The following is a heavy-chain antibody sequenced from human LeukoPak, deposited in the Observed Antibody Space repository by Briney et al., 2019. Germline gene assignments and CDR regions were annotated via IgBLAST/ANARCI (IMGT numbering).Heavy chain of an antibody. D-gene: IGHD3-3*01. CDR3: ARGSNYDFWSGYYTFDY. CDR2: INPNSGGT. J-gene: IGHJ4*02. CDR1: GYTFTGYY. V-gene: IGHV1-2*04. Sequence: ASVKVSCKASGYTFTGYYMHWVRQAPGQGLEWMGWINPNSGGTNYAQKFQGWVTMTRDTSISTAYMELSRLRSDDTAVYYCARGSNYDFWSGYYTFDYWGQGTLVTVSS.